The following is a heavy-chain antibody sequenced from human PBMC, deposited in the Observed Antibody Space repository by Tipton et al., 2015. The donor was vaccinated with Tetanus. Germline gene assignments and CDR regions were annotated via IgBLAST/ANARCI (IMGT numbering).Heavy chain of an antibody. Sequence: SLRLSCAASGFSFSSFAMHWFRQAPGKGLEWLTVISYDGSHEIHADSVKGRFIISRDNSKNTLYLQMNSLRPEDTAVYYCAKEFQRARIRFFDSWGQGTQVTASS. D-gene: IGHD2-15*01. CDR2: ISYDGSHE. V-gene: IGHV3-30-3*02. CDR3: AKEFQRARIRFFDS. J-gene: IGHJ4*02. CDR1: GFSFSSFA.